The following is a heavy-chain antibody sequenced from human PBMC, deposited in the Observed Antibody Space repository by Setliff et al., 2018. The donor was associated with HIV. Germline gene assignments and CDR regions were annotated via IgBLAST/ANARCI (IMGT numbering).Heavy chain of an antibody. CDR1: GFTFSTYS. V-gene: IGHV3-21*01. D-gene: IGHD6-13*01. J-gene: IGHJ4*02. CDR3: ARGGSNSWSPFDY. CDR2: ISSSSRSK. Sequence: GGSLRLSCEASGFTFSTYSMNWVRQAPGKRLEWVSSISSSSRSKYYADSVKGRFTISRDNAKNSLYLQMNSLTAEDTAVYYCARGGSNSWSPFDYWGQGTLVTVSS.